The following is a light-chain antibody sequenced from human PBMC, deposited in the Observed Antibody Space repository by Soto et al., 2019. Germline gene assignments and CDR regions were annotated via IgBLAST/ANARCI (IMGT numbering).Light chain of an antibody. CDR3: QTWGTGLVV. Sequence: QPVLTQSPSASASLGASVKLTCTLSSGHSSYAIAWHQQQPEKGPRYLVKLSSDGSHSKGDGIPDRFSGSSSGAERYLTISSLQSEDEADYYCQTWGTGLVVFGGGTQLTVL. J-gene: IGLJ2*01. V-gene: IGLV4-69*01. CDR1: SGHSSYA. CDR2: LSSDGSH.